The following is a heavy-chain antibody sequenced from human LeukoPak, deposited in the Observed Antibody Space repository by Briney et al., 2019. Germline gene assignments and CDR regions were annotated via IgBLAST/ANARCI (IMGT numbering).Heavy chain of an antibody. CDR1: GFTFSSYG. D-gene: IGHD2-2*02. CDR2: IWYDGSNK. Sequence: GGSLRLSCAASGFTFSSYGMHWVRQAPGKGLEWVAVIWYDGSNKYYADSVKGRFTISRDNSKNTLYLQMNSLRAEDTAVYYCAKDRLYCSSTSCYKSGMDVWGQGTTVTVSS. V-gene: IGHV3-33*06. J-gene: IGHJ6*02. CDR3: AKDRLYCSSTSCYKSGMDV.